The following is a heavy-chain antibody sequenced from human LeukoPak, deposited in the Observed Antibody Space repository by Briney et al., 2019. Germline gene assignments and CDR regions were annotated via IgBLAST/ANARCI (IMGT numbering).Heavy chain of an antibody. CDR1: GFIFTNYW. CDR2: IYPADSDT. D-gene: IGHD3-10*01. V-gene: IGHV5-51*01. J-gene: IGHJ4*02. Sequence: GESLKISCQVSGFIFTNYWIGWVRQMPGKGLESMGLIYPADSDTTYSPSFQGQVTISADRSISTVYLQWSSLKASDTAMYYCARQSRDGSKNRGYYFDYWGQGTLVNVSS. CDR3: ARQSRDGSKNRGYYFDY.